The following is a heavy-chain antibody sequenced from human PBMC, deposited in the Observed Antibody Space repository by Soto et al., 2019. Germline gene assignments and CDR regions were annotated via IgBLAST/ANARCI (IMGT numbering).Heavy chain of an antibody. CDR2: ISYDGSKE. CDR3: AKDLRLWSKDYYYYGMDV. CDR1: GFTFSRYG. D-gene: IGHD5-18*01. V-gene: IGHV3-30*18. Sequence: ESVGGVVQPGRSLRLSCAASGFTFSRYGMHWVRQAPGKGLEWVAVISYDGSKEFYADSVKGRFTISRDNSKNTLYLQMNSLRAEDTAVYYCAKDLRLWSKDYYYYGMDVWGQGTTVTVSS. J-gene: IGHJ6*02.